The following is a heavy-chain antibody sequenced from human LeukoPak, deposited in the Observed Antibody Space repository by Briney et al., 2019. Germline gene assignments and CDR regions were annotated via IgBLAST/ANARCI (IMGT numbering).Heavy chain of an antibody. J-gene: IGHJ4*02. CDR3: ARAQTMAAAGTGPGDF. CDR1: GYTFTSYY. CDR2: INPSSGGT. D-gene: IGHD6-13*01. Sequence: ASVKVSCKSSGYTFTSYYMHWVRQAPGQGLEWMGWINPSSGGTNYAQKFQGRVTMTRDTSISTAYMELSSLRSDDTAVYFCARAQTMAAAGTGPGDFWGQGTLVTVSS. V-gene: IGHV1-2*02.